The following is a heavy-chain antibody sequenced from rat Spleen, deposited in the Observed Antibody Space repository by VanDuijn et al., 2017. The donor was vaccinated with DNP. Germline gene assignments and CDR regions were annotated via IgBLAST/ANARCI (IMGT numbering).Heavy chain of an antibody. V-gene: IGHV5-20*01. CDR1: GFSFSDFD. CDR3: TTTGSFDY. Sequence: EVQLVESGGGLVQPGRSMKLSCAASGFSFSDFDMAWVRQAPKKGLEWVATIAYDGGSIYYRGSVQGRFTISRDNAKSSLYLQMNSLKSEDTATYYCTTTGSFDYWGQGVMVTVSS. D-gene: IGHD5-1*01. CDR2: IAYDGGSI. J-gene: IGHJ2*01.